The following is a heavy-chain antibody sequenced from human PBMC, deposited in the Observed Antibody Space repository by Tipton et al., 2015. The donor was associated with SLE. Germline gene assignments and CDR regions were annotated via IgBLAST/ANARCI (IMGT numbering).Heavy chain of an antibody. CDR1: AFAFSSYA. CDR3: AVGSDCSQ. CDR2: ISGSGGST. Sequence: SLRLSCAASAFAFSSYAMRWVRQAPGKGLEWVSGISGSGGSTSCADSVKGRFTISRDNSKNTLSLQMNSLRVEDTAEYYCAVGSDCSQWGQGTPVTVSS. J-gene: IGHJ4*02. D-gene: IGHD2-21*02. V-gene: IGHV3-23*01.